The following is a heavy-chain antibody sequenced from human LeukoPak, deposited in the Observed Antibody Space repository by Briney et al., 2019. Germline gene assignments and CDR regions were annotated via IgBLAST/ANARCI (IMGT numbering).Heavy chain of an antibody. J-gene: IGHJ6*03. CDR1: GGSISIYY. CDR2: IYTSGST. CDR3: ARVIKQLVLNYYYYYMDV. Sequence: SETLSLTCTVSGGSISIYYWSWIRQPAGKGLEWIGRIYTSGSTNYNPSLKSRVTMSVDTSKNQFSLKLSSVTAADTAVYYCARVIKQLVLNYYYYYMDVWGKGTTVTVSS. V-gene: IGHV4-4*07. D-gene: IGHD6-6*01.